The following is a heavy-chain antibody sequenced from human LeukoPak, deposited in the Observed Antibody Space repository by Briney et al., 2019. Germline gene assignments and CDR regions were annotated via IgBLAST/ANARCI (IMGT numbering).Heavy chain of an antibody. J-gene: IGHJ4*02. CDR3: ARARGYSYGYYYDY. CDR2: INHSGST. V-gene: IGHV4-34*01. CDR1: GGSFSGYY. D-gene: IGHD5-18*01. Sequence: SSETLSLTCAVYGGSFSGYYWSWIRQPPGKGLEWIGEINHSGSTNYNPSLKSPVTISVGTSKNQFSLKLSSVTAADTAVYYCARARGYSYGYYYDYCGQGTLVTVSS.